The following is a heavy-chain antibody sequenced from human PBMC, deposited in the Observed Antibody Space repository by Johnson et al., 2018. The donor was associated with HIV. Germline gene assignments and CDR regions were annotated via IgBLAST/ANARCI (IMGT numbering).Heavy chain of an antibody. V-gene: IGHV3-11*04. CDR3: ARDSTPWGGDYVDYACDI. Sequence: QVQLVESGGGLVKPGDSLRLSCAASGFTFNDYYISWIRQAPGKGLECVSYISSSGSNKYYADSVKGRFTISRDNAKNSLYLQMNSLRAEDTAVYYCARDSTPWGGDYVDYACDIWGQGTMVTVSS. CDR2: ISSSGSNK. D-gene: IGHD4-17*01. J-gene: IGHJ3*02. CDR1: GFTFNDYY.